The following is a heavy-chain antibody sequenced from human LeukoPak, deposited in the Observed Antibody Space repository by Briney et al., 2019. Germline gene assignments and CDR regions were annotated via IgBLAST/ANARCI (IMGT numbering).Heavy chain of an antibody. CDR3: ARAPYSHGLFDY. J-gene: IGHJ4*02. Sequence: ASVKVSCKASGYTFTGYYMHWVGQAPGQGLEWMGWINPNSGGTKYAQKFKGRVTMTRDTSISTAYMELSRLRSDDTAVYYCARAPYSHGLFDYWGQGTLVTVSS. CDR1: GYTFTGYY. D-gene: IGHD5-18*01. CDR2: INPNSGGT. V-gene: IGHV1-2*02.